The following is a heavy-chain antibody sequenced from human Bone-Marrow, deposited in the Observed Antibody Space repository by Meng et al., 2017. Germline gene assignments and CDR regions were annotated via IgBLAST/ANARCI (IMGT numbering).Heavy chain of an antibody. CDR1: GFTFSSYE. Sequence: GESLKISCAASGFTFSSYEMNWVRQAPGKGLEWVSYISSSGSTIYYADSVKGRFTISRDNAKNSLYLQMNSLRAEDTAVYYCARVYYYYGSGSYYNWYAFDIWGQGTMVTVSS. CDR3: ARVYYYYGSGSYYNWYAFDI. V-gene: IGHV3-48*03. J-gene: IGHJ3*02. CDR2: ISSSGSTI. D-gene: IGHD3-10*01.